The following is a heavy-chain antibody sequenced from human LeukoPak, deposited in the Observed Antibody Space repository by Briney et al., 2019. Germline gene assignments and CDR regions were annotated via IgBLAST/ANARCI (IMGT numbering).Heavy chain of an antibody. CDR2: ISAYNGNT. D-gene: IGHD2-2*01. CDR3: ARDYIVVVPAAMEDYFDY. CDR1: GYTFTSYG. J-gene: IGHJ4*02. Sequence: GSVKVSCKASGYTFTSYGISWVRQAPGQGLEWMGWISAYNGNTNYAQKLQGRVTMTTDTSTSTAYMELRSLRSDDTAVYYCARDYIVVVPAAMEDYFDYWGQGTLVTVSS. V-gene: IGHV1-18*01.